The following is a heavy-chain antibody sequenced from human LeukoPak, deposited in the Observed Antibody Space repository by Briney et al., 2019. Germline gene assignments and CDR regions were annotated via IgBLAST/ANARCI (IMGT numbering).Heavy chain of an antibody. D-gene: IGHD6-19*01. CDR1: GFTFRSYA. Sequence: GRSLRLSCAASGFTFRSYAMHWVRQAPGKGLAWVEVISYDGSNKYYADSVKGRFTISRDNSKNTLYLQMNSLRAEDTAVYYCARDLRHSSTDYWGQGTLVTVSS. V-gene: IGHV3-30*04. CDR2: ISYDGSNK. CDR3: ARDLRHSSTDY. J-gene: IGHJ4*02.